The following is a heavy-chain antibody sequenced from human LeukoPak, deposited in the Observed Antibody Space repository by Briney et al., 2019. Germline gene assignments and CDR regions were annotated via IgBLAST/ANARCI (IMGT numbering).Heavy chain of an antibody. V-gene: IGHV4-34*01. D-gene: IGHD1-26*01. J-gene: IGHJ4*02. CDR1: GGSFSGYY. CDR2: INHSGST. Sequence: SETLSLTCAVYGGSFSGYYWSWIRQPPGKGLEWIGEINHSGSTNYNPSLKSRVTISVDTSKNQFSLKLSSVTAADTAVYYCARGPGATLGRFDYWAREPWSPSPQ. CDR3: ARGPGATLGRFDY.